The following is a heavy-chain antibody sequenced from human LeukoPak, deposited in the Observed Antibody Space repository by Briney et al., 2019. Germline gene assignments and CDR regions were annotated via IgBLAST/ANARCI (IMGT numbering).Heavy chain of an antibody. J-gene: IGHJ6*02. V-gene: IGHV3-49*04. CDR3: ARGPIQLWIHNAMDV. Sequence: GGSLRLSCTGSVSWVRQAPGKGLEWVGFISSKAYRGTTEYAASVKGRFTISRDDSASIAYLQMNSLRTEDTAVYYCARGPIQLWIHNAMDVWGQGTTVTVSS. D-gene: IGHD5-18*01. CDR2: ISSKAYRGTT.